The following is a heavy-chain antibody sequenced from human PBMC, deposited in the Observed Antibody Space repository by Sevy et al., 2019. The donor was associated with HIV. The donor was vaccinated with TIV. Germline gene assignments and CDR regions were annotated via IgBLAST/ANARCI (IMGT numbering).Heavy chain of an antibody. CDR2: IHYSGST. J-gene: IGHJ4*02. Sequence: SETLSLTCTVSGDSISSYYWSWMRQPPGKGLEWIGYIHYSGSTNYNPSLKSRVTISVDTSKSQFSLNLNSVTAADTAVYFCARASGQSTLSRYFDFWGQGTLVTVSS. D-gene: IGHD6-25*01. CDR1: GDSISSYY. V-gene: IGHV4-59*01. CDR3: ARASGQSTLSRYFDF.